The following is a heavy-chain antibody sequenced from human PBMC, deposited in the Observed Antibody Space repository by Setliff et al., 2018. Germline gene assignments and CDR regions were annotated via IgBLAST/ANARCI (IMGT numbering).Heavy chain of an antibody. CDR1: GYSISSAYY. J-gene: IGHJ4*02. Sequence: PSETLSLTCAVSGYSISSAYYWGWIRQTPGKGLEWIGSIFHSGRSYYNPSLKSRVTMSVDTSKSQFSLKLSSVTAADTALYYCAIGGGYCDFFDCFPFDNWGQG. D-gene: IGHD3-16*01. CDR2: IFHSGRS. V-gene: IGHV4-38-2*01. CDR3: AIGGGYCDFFDCFPFDN.